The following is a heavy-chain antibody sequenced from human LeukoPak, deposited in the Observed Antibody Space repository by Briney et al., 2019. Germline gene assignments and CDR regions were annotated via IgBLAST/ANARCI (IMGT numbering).Heavy chain of an antibody. V-gene: IGHV4-61*05. CDR1: GGSISSSSYY. CDR2: IYYSGST. Sequence: PSETLSLTCTVSGGSISSSSYYWGWIRQPPGKGLEWIGYIYYSGSTNYNPSLKSRVTISVDTSKNQFSLKLSSVTAADTAVYYCARAPRGRAGEATAFDIWGQGTMVTVSS. D-gene: IGHD3-16*01. CDR3: ARAPRGRAGEATAFDI. J-gene: IGHJ3*02.